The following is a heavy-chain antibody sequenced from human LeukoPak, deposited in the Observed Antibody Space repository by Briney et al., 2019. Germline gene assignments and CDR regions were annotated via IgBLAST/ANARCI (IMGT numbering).Heavy chain of an antibody. CDR2: IYYSGST. V-gene: IGHV4-59*08. J-gene: IGHJ5*02. D-gene: IGHD2-15*01. Sequence: SETLSLTCTVSGGSISSYCWSWIRQPPGKGLEWIGYIYYSGSTNYNPSLKSRVTISVDTSKNQFSLKLSSVTAADTAVYYCARSPPLGYCSGGSCPHNWFDPWGQGTLVTVSS. CDR1: GGSISSYC. CDR3: ARSPPLGYCSGGSCPHNWFDP.